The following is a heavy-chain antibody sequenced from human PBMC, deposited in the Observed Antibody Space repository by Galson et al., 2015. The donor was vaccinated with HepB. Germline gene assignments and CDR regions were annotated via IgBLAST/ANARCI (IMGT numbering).Heavy chain of an antibody. D-gene: IGHD2-2*01. V-gene: IGHV3-30*18. CDR3: AKGQRYYSSASYYTPIITTNWFDP. J-gene: IGHJ5*02. CDR2: ISYDGSNK. Sequence: SLRLSCAASGFTFSSYGMHWVRQTPGKGLEWVALISYDGSNKYYADSVKGRFTISRDNSKNTLYLQMNSLRAEDTAVYYCAKGQRYYSSASYYTPIITTNWFDPWGQGTLVTVSS. CDR1: GFTFSSYG.